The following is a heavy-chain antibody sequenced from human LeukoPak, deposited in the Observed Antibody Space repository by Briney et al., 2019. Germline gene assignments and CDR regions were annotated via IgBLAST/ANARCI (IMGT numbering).Heavy chain of an antibody. D-gene: IGHD6-19*01. CDR3: ARYVIAVAGFSDAFDI. CDR1: GGSISSGSYY. Sequence: SETLSLTCTVSGGSISSGSYYWSRIRQPAGKGLEWIGRIYTSGSTNYNPSLKSRVTISVDTSKNQFSLKLSSVTAADTAVYYCARYVIAVAGFSDAFDIWGQGTMVTVSS. J-gene: IGHJ3*02. V-gene: IGHV4-61*02. CDR2: IYTSGST.